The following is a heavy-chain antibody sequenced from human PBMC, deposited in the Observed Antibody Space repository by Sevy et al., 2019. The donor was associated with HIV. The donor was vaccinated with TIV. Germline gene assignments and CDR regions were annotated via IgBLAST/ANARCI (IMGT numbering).Heavy chain of an antibody. Sequence: ASVKVSCKASGYTFTSYDINWVRQATGQGLEWMGWMNPNSGNTGYAQKFQGRVTITRNTSISTAYMELSSLRSEDTAVYYCARGSLLWFGELPRHYYYMDVWGKGTTVTVSS. V-gene: IGHV1-8*03. D-gene: IGHD3-10*01. CDR1: GYTFTSYD. J-gene: IGHJ6*03. CDR3: ARGSLLWFGELPRHYYYMDV. CDR2: MNPNSGNT.